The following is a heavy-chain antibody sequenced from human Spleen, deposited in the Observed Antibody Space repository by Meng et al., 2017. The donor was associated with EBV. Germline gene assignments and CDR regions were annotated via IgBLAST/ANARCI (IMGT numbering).Heavy chain of an antibody. CDR1: GFTFGNYG. D-gene: IGHD6-13*01. Sequence: QVHLVESXXXXXQXXRXXRLSCATSGFTFGNYGMHWVRQTPGKGLEWVAVISYDGSDQYYADSVKGRFTISRDNSKNTLYLQMNSLGAEDTAVYYCAKDHIHAAVGTSDYWGQGTLVTVSS. CDR3: AKDHIHAAVGTSDY. J-gene: IGHJ4*02. CDR2: ISYDGSDQ. V-gene: IGHV3-33*05.